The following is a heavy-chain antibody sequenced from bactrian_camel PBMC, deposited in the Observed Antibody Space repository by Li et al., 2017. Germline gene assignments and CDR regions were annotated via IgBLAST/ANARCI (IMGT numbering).Heavy chain of an antibody. CDR2: IISDGTQT. Sequence: VQLVESGGGLVQPGGSLRLSCAGSGFTFSSYGMSWVRQAPGKGLEWVSRIISDGTQTYYTDSVKGRFTISRDNANNMSYPQMKNLKAEDTAVYYCAALPVSGIWHNFWGQGTQVTVS. V-gene: IGHV3S7*01. CDR3: AALPVSGIWHNF. D-gene: IGHD2*01. J-gene: IGHJ4*01. CDR1: GFTFSSYG.